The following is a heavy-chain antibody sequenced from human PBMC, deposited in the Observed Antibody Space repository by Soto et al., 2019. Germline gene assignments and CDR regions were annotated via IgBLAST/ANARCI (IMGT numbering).Heavy chain of an antibody. CDR1: GLNLIDYT. V-gene: IGHV3-43*01. Sequence: GRSLRLSCVASGLNLIDYTMHWVRQVPGKGLEWVSLISWNGDSSDYADSVKSRFTISRDNTKNSLYLQMNTLRTDDTALYFCVKAGKFKAFDVWGQGTLVTVSS. J-gene: IGHJ3*01. D-gene: IGHD1-26*01. CDR2: ISWNGDSS. CDR3: VKAGKFKAFDV.